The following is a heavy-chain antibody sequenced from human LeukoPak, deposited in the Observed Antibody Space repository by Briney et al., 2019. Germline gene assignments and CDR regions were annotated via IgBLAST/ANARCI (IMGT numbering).Heavy chain of an antibody. CDR2: IIPIFGTA. Sequence: SVKVSCKASGGTFSSYAISWVRQAPGQGLEWMGGIIPIFGTANYAQKFQGRVPITADESTSTAYMELSSLRSEDTAVYYCARGYYYGSGSYYKESYYYYGMDVWGQGTTVTVSS. J-gene: IGHJ6*02. CDR1: GGTFSSYA. D-gene: IGHD3-10*01. CDR3: ARGYYYGSGSYYKESYYYYGMDV. V-gene: IGHV1-69*13.